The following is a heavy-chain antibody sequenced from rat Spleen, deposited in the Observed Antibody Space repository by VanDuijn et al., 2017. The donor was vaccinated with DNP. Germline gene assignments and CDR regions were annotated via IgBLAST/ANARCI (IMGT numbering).Heavy chain of an antibody. CDR2: ITSSGGST. CDR1: GFTFNNYW. CDR3: ARHDYDGSYYPHWYFDF. D-gene: IGHD1-12*02. J-gene: IGHJ1*01. V-gene: IGHV5-31*01. Sequence: EVQLVESGGGLVQPGRSLKLSCVASGFTFNNYWMTWIRQVPGKGLEWVASITSSGGSTYYPDSVKGLCTISRDNAKSTLYLQMHSLRSEDTATYYCARHDYDGSYYPHWYFDFWGPGTMVTVSS.